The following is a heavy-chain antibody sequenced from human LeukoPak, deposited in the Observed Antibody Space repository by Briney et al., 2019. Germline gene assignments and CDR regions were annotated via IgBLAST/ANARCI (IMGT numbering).Heavy chain of an antibody. D-gene: IGHD2-2*01. CDR1: GYTFTDYY. V-gene: IGHV1-69*05. CDR3: ARSPPLIVVVPAAIGYYYYMDV. Sequence: SVKVSCKASGYTFTDYYIHWVRQAPGQGLEWMGGIIPIFGTANYAQKFQGRVTITTDESTSTAYMELSSLRSEDTAVYYCARSPPLIVVVPAAIGYYYYMDVWGKGTTVTVSS. CDR2: IIPIFGTA. J-gene: IGHJ6*03.